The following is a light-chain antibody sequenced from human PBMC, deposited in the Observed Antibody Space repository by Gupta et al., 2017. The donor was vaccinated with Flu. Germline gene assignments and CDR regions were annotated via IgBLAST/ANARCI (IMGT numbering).Light chain of an antibody. CDR1: QSLVYKNGITY. J-gene: IGKJ2*02. Sequence: DVVMTQSPLSLPVTLGQPASISCRSSQSLVYKNGITYLTWFQQRPGQSPRRIIYEVSNRDSGVPDRFSGSGSGXDFTLKXSRGEAEDVGVYYVRRGTHPWTFGXGTRLEI. V-gene: IGKV2-30*01. CDR2: EVS. CDR3: RRGTHPWT.